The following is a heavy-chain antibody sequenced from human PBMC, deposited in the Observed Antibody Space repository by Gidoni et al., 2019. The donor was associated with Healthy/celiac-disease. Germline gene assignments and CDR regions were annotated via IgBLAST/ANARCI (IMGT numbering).Heavy chain of an antibody. J-gene: IGHJ4*02. CDR3: ARVEYYDFWSGYYTGSYFDY. CDR1: GFTFSSYG. Sequence: QVQLVESGGGVVQPGRSLRLSCAASGFTFSSYGMHWVRQAPGKGLEWVAVIWYDGSNKYYADSVKGRFTISRDNSKNTLYLQMNSLRAEDTAVYYCARVEYYDFWSGYYTGSYFDYWGQGTLVTVSS. CDR2: IWYDGSNK. V-gene: IGHV3-33*01. D-gene: IGHD3-3*01.